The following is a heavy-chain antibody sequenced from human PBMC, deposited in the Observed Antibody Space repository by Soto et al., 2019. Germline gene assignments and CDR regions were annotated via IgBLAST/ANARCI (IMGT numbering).Heavy chain of an antibody. Sequence: GGSLRLSCVASGFTFSSYGMHWVRQAPGKGLEWVAIISYDGSNTYYADSVKGRFTISRDNSKNTLYLQMNSLRAEDTAVYYCAKAFGDYVWGSYRPSAYYYGMDVWGQGTTVTVYS. CDR1: GFTFSSYG. CDR2: ISYDGSNT. J-gene: IGHJ6*02. V-gene: IGHV3-30*18. D-gene: IGHD3-16*02. CDR3: AKAFGDYVWGSYRPSAYYYGMDV.